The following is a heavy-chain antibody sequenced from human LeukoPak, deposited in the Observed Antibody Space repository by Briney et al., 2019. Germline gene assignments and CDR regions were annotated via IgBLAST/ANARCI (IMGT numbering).Heavy chain of an antibody. CDR2: IYYSGST. V-gene: IGHV4-61*01. D-gene: IGHD3-3*01. J-gene: IGHJ6*02. CDR1: GGSVSSGSYY. CDR3: ARGVTIFGVRRNGMDV. Sequence: PSETLSLTCTVSGGSVSSGSYYWSWIRQPPGKGLEWIGYIYYSGSTNYNPSLKSRVTISVDTSKNQFSLKLSSVTAADTAVYYCARGVTIFGVRRNGMDVWGQGTTVTVSS.